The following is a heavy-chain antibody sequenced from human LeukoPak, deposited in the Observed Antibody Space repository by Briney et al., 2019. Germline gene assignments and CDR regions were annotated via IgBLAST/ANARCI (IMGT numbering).Heavy chain of an antibody. D-gene: IGHD5-18*01. CDR3: ARGKWIQLWLQSYFDY. J-gene: IGHJ4*02. V-gene: IGHV4-39*07. CDR1: GGSISSGDYY. Sequence: SETLSLTCTVSGGSISSGDYYWSWIRQPPGKGLEWIGEINHSGSTNYNPSLKSRVTISVDTSKNQFSLKLSSVTAADTAVYYCARGKWIQLWLQSYFDYWGQGTLVTVSS. CDR2: INHSGST.